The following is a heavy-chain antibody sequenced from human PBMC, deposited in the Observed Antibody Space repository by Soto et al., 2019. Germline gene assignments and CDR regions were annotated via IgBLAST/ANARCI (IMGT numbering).Heavy chain of an antibody. V-gene: IGHV4-34*01. CDR2: INHSGST. CDR1: GGSFSGYY. J-gene: IGHJ4*02. Sequence: SETLSLTCAVYGGSFSGYYWSWIRQPPGKGLEWIGEINHSGSTNYNPALKSRVTISVDTSKNQFSLKLSSVTAADTAVYYCARGGAFIAARHYFDYWGQGTLVTVSS. CDR3: ARGGAFIAARHYFDY. D-gene: IGHD6-6*01.